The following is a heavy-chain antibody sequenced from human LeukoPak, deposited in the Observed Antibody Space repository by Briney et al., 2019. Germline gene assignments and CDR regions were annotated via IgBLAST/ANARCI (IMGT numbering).Heavy chain of an antibody. CDR2: INPNSGGT. V-gene: IGHV1-2*02. CDR1: GYTFTGYY. D-gene: IGHD1-1*01. J-gene: IGHJ3*02. CDR3: ARAVQLEQLYAFDI. Sequence: ASVKVSCKASGYTFTGYYMHWVRQAPGQGLEWMGWINPNSGGTNYAQKFQGRVTMTRDTSISTAYMELSRLRSDDTAVYYCARAVQLEQLYAFDIWGQGTMVTVSS.